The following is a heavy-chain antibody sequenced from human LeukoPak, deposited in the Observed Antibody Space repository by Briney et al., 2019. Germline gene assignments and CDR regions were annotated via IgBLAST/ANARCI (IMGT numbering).Heavy chain of an antibody. CDR1: GFTFNGSV. V-gene: IGHV3-73*01. Sequence: GGSLRLSCATSGFTFNGSVLHWVRQASGQGLEWVGRIRSKAHRYATAYAASVKGRSTVSRDDSKNMAYLQMNSLKTEDTAIYYCTRRHYGDYVVDNWGQGTLVTVSS. CDR2: IRSKAHRYAT. D-gene: IGHD4-17*01. CDR3: TRRHYGDYVVDN. J-gene: IGHJ4*02.